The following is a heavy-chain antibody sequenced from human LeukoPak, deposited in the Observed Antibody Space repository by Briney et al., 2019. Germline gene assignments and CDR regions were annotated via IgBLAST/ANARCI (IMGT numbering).Heavy chain of an antibody. V-gene: IGHV4-59*01. CDR1: GGSISSYY. CDR2: IYYSGST. D-gene: IGHD4-17*01. J-gene: IGHJ4*02. CDR3: ARRATVTSFFDY. Sequence: PSETLSLTCTVSGGSISSYYWSWIRQPPGKGLEWIGYIYYSGSTNYNPSLKSRVTISVDTSKNQFSLKLSSVTAADTAVYYCARRATVTSFFDYWGQGTLVTVSS.